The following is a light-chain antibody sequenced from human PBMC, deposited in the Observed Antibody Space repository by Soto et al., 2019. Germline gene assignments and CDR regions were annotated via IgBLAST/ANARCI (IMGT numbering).Light chain of an antibody. CDR3: EQYNNWFSIT. Sequence: IVLPQSTASLSVSPGGRATLSCRASPSVRSKVAWYQQKPGQAPSLVIYDTYIRATGIPARFSGSGFGTEFTLTISSLQPEDFAVYYCEQYNNWFSITFGQGTRLQIK. CDR2: DTY. CDR1: PSVRSK. V-gene: IGKV3-15*01. J-gene: IGKJ5*01.